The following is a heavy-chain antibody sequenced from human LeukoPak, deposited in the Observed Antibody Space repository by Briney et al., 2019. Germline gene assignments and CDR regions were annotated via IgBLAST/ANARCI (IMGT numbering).Heavy chain of an antibody. CDR2: ISYDGSNK. V-gene: IGHV3-30-3*01. CDR1: GFTFSSYA. D-gene: IGHD3-22*01. J-gene: IGHJ4*02. CDR3: AIGVVVASPFDY. Sequence: GGSLRLSCAASGFTFSSYAMHWVRQAPGKGLEWVAVISYDGSNKYYADSVKGRFTISRDNSKNTLYLQMNSLRAEDTAVYYCAIGVVVASPFDYWGQGTLVTVSS.